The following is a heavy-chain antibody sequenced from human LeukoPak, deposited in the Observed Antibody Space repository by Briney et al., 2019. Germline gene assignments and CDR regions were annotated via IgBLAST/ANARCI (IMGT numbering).Heavy chain of an antibody. D-gene: IGHD5-24*01. CDR1: GGSISSYY. J-gene: IGHJ5*02. CDR3: ARPERWLQFPFDP. V-gene: IGHV4-59*01. CDR2: IYYSGST. Sequence: SETLSLTCTVSGGSISSYYWSWIRQPPGKGLEWIGYIYYSGSTNYNPSLKSRVTISVDTSKNQFSLKLSSVTAADTAVYYCARPERWLQFPFDPWGQGTLVTVSS.